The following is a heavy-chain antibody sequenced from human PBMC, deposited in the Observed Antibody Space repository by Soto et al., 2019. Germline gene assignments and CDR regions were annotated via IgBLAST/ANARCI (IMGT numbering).Heavy chain of an antibody. V-gene: IGHV3-48*02. J-gene: IGHJ6*02. CDR3: ARDDSSGWNFYYYYGMDV. CDR1: GFTFSSYS. D-gene: IGHD6-19*01. CDR2: ISSSSSTI. Sequence: GGSLRLSCAASGFTFSSYSMNWVRQAPGKGLEWVSYISSSSSTIYYADSVKGRFTISRDNAKNSLYLQMNSLRDEDTAVYYCARDDSSGWNFYYYYGMDVWGQGTTVTVSS.